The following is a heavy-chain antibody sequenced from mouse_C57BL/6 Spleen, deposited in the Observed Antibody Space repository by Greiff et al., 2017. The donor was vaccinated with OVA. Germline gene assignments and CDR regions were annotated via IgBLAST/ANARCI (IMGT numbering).Heavy chain of an antibody. CDR3: ARDYGSSYVAY. J-gene: IGHJ3*01. CDR1: GFNIKDYY. V-gene: IGHV14-2*01. D-gene: IGHD1-1*01. CDR2: IDPEDGET. Sequence: VQLQQSGAELVKPGASVKLSCTASGFNIKDYYMHWVKQRTEQGLEWIGRIDPEDGETKYAPKFKGKATITADTSSNTSYLQLSSLTSEDTAVYYCARDYGSSYVAYWGQGTLVTVSA.